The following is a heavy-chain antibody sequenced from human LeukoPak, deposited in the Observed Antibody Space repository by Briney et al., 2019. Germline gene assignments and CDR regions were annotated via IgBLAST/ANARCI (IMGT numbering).Heavy chain of an antibody. Sequence: ASVKVSCKASGYTFTSYGISWVRQAPGQGLEWMGWISAYNGNTNYAQKLQGRVTMATDTSTSTAYMELSSLRSEDTAVYYCASRLTEADPSRVGMDVWGQGTTVTVSS. CDR3: ASRLTEADPSRVGMDV. J-gene: IGHJ6*02. D-gene: IGHD1-14*01. CDR1: GYTFTSYG. CDR2: ISAYNGNT. V-gene: IGHV1-18*01.